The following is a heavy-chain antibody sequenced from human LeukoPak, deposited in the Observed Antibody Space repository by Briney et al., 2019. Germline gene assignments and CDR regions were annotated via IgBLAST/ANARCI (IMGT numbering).Heavy chain of an antibody. CDR2: ISSSSSYI. CDR3: ARDLGQYYDTSDNWFDP. J-gene: IGHJ5*02. V-gene: IGHV3-21*01. CDR1: GFTFSSYS. D-gene: IGHD3-22*01. Sequence: AGGSLRLSCAASGFTFSSYSMNWVRQAPGKGLEWVSSISSSSSYIYYADSVKGRFTISRDNAKNTLNLQMNSLRAEDTAVYYCARDLGQYYDTSDNWFDPWGQGTLVTVSS.